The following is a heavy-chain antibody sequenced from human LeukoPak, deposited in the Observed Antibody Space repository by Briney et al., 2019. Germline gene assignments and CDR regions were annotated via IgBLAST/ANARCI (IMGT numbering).Heavy chain of an antibody. V-gene: IGHV1-46*01. J-gene: IGHJ4*02. Sequence: ASVKVSCKASGYTFTSYYMHWVRQAPGQGLEWMGIINPSGGSTSYAQKFQGRVTMTRDTSISTAYMELSRLRSDDTAVYYCARVPGGTRDFDYWGQGTLVTVSS. CDR2: INPSGGST. CDR1: GYTFTSYY. CDR3: ARVPGGTRDFDY. D-gene: IGHD1-14*01.